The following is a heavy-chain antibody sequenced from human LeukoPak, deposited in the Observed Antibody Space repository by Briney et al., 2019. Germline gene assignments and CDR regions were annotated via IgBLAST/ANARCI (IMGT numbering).Heavy chain of an antibody. Sequence: GGSLRLSCAASGFTFSSYWMSWVRQAPGKGLEWVANIKQDGSEKFYVDSVKGRFTISRDNAEKSLYLQMNSLRAEDTAVYFCVRVVQVLSKDAFDIWGQGTMVTVSS. D-gene: IGHD2-2*01. CDR3: VRVVQVLSKDAFDI. J-gene: IGHJ3*02. CDR2: IKQDGSEK. V-gene: IGHV3-7*01. CDR1: GFTFSSYW.